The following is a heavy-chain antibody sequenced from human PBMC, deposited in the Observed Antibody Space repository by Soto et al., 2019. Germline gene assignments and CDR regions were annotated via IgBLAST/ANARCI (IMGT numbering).Heavy chain of an antibody. V-gene: IGHV4-31*03. D-gene: IGHD3-10*01. Sequence: SETLSLTCTVSGGSISSGGYYWSWIRQHPGKGLEWIGYIYYSGSTYYNPSLKSRVTISVDTSKNQFSLKLSSVTAADTAVYYCAREMTYYGSGSNNWFDPWGQGTLVTVSS. CDR1: GGSISSGGYY. CDR3: AREMTYYGSGSNNWFDP. J-gene: IGHJ5*02. CDR2: IYYSGST.